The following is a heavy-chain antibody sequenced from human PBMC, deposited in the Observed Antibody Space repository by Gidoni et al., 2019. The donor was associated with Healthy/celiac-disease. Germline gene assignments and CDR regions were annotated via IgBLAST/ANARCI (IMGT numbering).Heavy chain of an antibody. CDR1: GFTVSSNY. J-gene: IGHJ6*02. Sequence: EVQLVESGGALVQPGGSLRLSCAASGFTVSSNYTGWFRHATGKGLEWVSVIYSGGSTYYADSVKGRFTISRDNSKNTLYLQMNSLRAEDTAVYYCARDLIIRDSSGYYSTGVNYYYGMDVWGQGTTVTVSS. CDR2: IYSGGST. V-gene: IGHV3-66*01. CDR3: ARDLIIRDSSGYYSTGVNYYYGMDV. D-gene: IGHD3-22*01.